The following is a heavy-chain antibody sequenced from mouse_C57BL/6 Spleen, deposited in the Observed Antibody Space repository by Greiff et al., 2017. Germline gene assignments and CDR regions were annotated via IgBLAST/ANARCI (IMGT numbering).Heavy chain of an antibody. CDR2: INYDGSST. Sequence: EVMLVESEGGLVQPGSSMKLSCKASGYSFSDYYMAWVRQVPGKGLEWVANINYDGSSTYYRDSLKSRFIISRDNAKIILYLQMSSLTSEDTATYYCARDRAMDYWGQGTSVTVSS. V-gene: IGHV5-16*01. CDR1: GYSFSDYY. J-gene: IGHJ4*01. CDR3: ARDRAMDY.